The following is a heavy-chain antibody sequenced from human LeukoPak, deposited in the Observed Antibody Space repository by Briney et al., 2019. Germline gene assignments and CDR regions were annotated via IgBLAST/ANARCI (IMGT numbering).Heavy chain of an antibody. CDR2: IYSGGST. V-gene: IGHV3-66*01. CDR3: ARDSEVGYNVDTAKPRDYYGMDV. D-gene: IGHD5-18*01. CDR1: GFTFSSNY. Sequence: GGSLRLSCAASGFTFSSNYMSWVRQAPGKGLEWVSVIYSGGSTYYAASVKGGFTISRDNSKNTLYLQMNSLRAEDTAVYYCARDSEVGYNVDTAKPRDYYGMDVWGQGTTVTVSS. J-gene: IGHJ6*02.